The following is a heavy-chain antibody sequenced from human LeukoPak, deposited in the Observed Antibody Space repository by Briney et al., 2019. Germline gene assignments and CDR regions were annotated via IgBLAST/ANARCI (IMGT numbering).Heavy chain of an antibody. CDR3: AKQERSLVLDY. D-gene: IGHD6-19*01. CDR1: GFTFRSYG. CDR2: ISYDGSNK. J-gene: IGHJ4*02. Sequence: GRSLRLSCAASGFTFRSYGMHWVRQAPGKGLEWVAVISYDGSNKYYADSVKGRFTISRDNSKNTLYLQMNSLRAEDTAVYYCAKQERSLVLDYWGQGTLVTVSS. V-gene: IGHV3-30*18.